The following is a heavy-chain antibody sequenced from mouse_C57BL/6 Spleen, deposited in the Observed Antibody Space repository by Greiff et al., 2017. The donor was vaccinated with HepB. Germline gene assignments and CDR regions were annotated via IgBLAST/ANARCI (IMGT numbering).Heavy chain of an antibody. Sequence: LQQSGAELVRPGASVKMSCKASGYTFTSYNMHWVKQKPRQGLEWIGAIYPGNGDTSYNQKFKGKATLTVDKSSSTAYMQLSSLTSEDSAVYFCARDYYGSSPWFAYWGQGTLVTVSA. D-gene: IGHD1-1*01. J-gene: IGHJ3*01. CDR1: GYTFTSYN. CDR2: IYPGNGDT. V-gene: IGHV1-12*01. CDR3: ARDYYGSSPWFAY.